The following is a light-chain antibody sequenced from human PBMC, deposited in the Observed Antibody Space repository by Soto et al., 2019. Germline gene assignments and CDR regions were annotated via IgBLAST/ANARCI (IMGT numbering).Light chain of an antibody. Sequence: EIVFTQSPATLSLSPGEIATLSCRASQSVSSYLAWYQQKPGQAPRLLIYDASNRATGIPARFSGSGSGTDFTLTISSLEPEDFAVYYCQQRSNWYTFGQGTKLEIK. J-gene: IGKJ2*01. V-gene: IGKV3-11*01. CDR3: QQRSNWYT. CDR2: DAS. CDR1: QSVSSY.